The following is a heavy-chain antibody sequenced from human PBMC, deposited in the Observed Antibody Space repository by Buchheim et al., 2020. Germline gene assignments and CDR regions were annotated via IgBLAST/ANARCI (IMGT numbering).Heavy chain of an antibody. CDR1: GFTFSSYG. CDR2: ISYDGSNK. V-gene: IGHV3-30*18. CDR3: AKDLRTYCGGDCEDIDY. Sequence: QVQLVESGGGVVQPGRSLRLSCAASGFTFSSYGMHWVRQAPGKGLEWVAVISYDGSNKYYADSVKGRFTISRDNSKNTLYLQMNSLRAEDTAVYYCAKDLRTYCGGDCEDIDYWGQGTL. D-gene: IGHD2-21*02. J-gene: IGHJ4*02.